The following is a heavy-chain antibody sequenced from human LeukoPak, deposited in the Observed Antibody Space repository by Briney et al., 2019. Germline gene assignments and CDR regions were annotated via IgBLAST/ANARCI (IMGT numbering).Heavy chain of an antibody. CDR2: IRSSSSYT. Sequence: PGGSLRLSCAASGFTFSSYNMNWVRQAPGKGLEWVSSIRSSSSYTFYADSVKGRFIISRDNAKNSLYLQMNSLRAEDTAVYYCARKGVYCSSTSCQIPYGMDVWGQGTTVTVSS. CDR1: GFTFSSYN. D-gene: IGHD2-2*01. CDR3: ARKGVYCSSTSCQIPYGMDV. J-gene: IGHJ6*02. V-gene: IGHV3-21*01.